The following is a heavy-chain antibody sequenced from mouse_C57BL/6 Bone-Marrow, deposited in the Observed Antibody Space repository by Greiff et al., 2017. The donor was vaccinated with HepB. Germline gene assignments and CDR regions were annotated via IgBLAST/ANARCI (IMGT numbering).Heavy chain of an antibody. CDR2: ISGGGGNT. CDR3: AREGYDGYYFDY. CDR1: GFTFSSYT. D-gene: IGHD2-2*01. V-gene: IGHV5-9*01. Sequence: DVMLVESGGGLVKPGGSLKLSCAASGFTFSSYTMSWVRQTPEKRLEWVATISGGGGNTYYPDSVKGRFTISRDNAKNTLYLKMSSLRSEDTALYYCAREGYDGYYFDYWGQGTTLTVSS. J-gene: IGHJ2*01.